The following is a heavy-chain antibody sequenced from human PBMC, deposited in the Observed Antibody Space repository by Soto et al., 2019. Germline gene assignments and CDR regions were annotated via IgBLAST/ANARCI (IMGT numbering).Heavy chain of an antibody. CDR3: ARERGYGDYDSGY. J-gene: IGHJ4*02. D-gene: IGHD5-12*01. Sequence: ASVKVSCKASGYTFTSYAMNWVRQAPGQRLEWMGWINAYNGNTNYAQKLQGRVTMTTDTSTSTAYMELRSLRSDDTAVYYCARERGYGDYDSGYWGQGTLVTVSS. V-gene: IGHV1-18*01. CDR1: GYTFTSYA. CDR2: INAYNGNT.